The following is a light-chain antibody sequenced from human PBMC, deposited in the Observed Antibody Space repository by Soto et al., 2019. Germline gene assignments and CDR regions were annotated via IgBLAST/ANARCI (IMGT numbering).Light chain of an antibody. CDR1: QSVRSS. CDR3: QQYGSSGT. Sequence: PGDRATLSCRASQSVRSSLAWFQQKPGQAPRLLIYGASNRATGIPDRFSGSWSGTDFTLTISRLEPEDFAVYYCQQYGSSGTFGQGTKVDI. CDR2: GAS. J-gene: IGKJ1*01. V-gene: IGKV3-20*01.